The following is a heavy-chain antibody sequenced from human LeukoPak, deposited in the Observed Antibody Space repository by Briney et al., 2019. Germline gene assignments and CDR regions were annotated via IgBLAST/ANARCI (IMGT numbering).Heavy chain of an antibody. Sequence: GGSLRLSCAASGLPFSTYGMHWVRQAPGKGLGWVAFIRSDGTNKFYADSVQGRLTISRDNSKNTVYLQMNSLRAEDTAVYYCANGGNSGYYYVGTLDAFEIWGQGTMVAVPS. CDR2: IRSDGTNK. D-gene: IGHD3-22*01. CDR1: GLPFSTYG. V-gene: IGHV3-30*02. CDR3: ANGGNSGYYYVGTLDAFEI. J-gene: IGHJ3*02.